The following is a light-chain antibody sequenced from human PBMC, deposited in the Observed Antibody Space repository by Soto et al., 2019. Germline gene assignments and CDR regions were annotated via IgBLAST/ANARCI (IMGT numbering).Light chain of an antibody. J-gene: IGKJ1*01. CDR3: QHYNSYSWT. Sequence: DIQMTQSPSTLSSSVGDRVTITCRASQNINRWLAWYQQKPGEAPKLLIYKASTLESGVPSRFSGSGSGAEFTLTISSLQPDDFATYYCQHYNSYSWTFGQGTKVEI. CDR2: KAS. V-gene: IGKV1-5*03. CDR1: QNINRW.